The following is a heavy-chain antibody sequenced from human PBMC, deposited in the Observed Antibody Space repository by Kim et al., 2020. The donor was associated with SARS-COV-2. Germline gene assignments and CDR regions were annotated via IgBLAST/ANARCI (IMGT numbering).Heavy chain of an antibody. CDR1: GYSFTSYW. CDR2: IYPGDSDT. CDR3: ARLMYTDYDSSGYEIAFDI. Sequence: GESLKISCKGSGYSFTSYWIGWVHQMPGKGLEWMGIIYPGDSDTRYSPSFQGQVTISADKSLSTAYLQWSSLKASDTAMYYCARLMYTDYDSSGYEIAFDIWGQGTMVTVSS. V-gene: IGHV5-51*07. D-gene: IGHD3-22*01. J-gene: IGHJ3*02.